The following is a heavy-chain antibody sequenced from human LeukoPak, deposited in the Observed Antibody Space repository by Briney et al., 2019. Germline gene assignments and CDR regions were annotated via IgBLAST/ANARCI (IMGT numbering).Heavy chain of an antibody. CDR3: ARRKRGSGGPFDY. V-gene: IGHV4-59*08. J-gene: IGHJ4*02. D-gene: IGHD6-19*01. CDR2: MDYSGST. Sequence: SETLSLTCTVPGGSISSYYWTWIRQSPGTGLEWMGYMDYSGSTAYNPSLKSRVTISLDTSKKQFSLELSSVTAADTAIYFCARRKRGSGGPFDYWGQGTLVTVSS. CDR1: GGSISSYY.